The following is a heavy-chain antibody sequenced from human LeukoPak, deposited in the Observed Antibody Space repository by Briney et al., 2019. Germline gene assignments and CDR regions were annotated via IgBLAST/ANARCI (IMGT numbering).Heavy chain of an antibody. Sequence: PGGSLRLSCAASGFTFSSYGMHWVRQAPGKGLEWVAVISYDGSNKYYADSVKGRFTISRDNSKNTLYLQMNSLRAEDTAVYYCAKSEGYCSGGSCLGYWGQGTLVTVSS. CDR3: AKSEGYCSGGSCLGY. V-gene: IGHV3-30*18. D-gene: IGHD2-15*01. J-gene: IGHJ4*02. CDR2: ISYDGSNK. CDR1: GFTFSSYG.